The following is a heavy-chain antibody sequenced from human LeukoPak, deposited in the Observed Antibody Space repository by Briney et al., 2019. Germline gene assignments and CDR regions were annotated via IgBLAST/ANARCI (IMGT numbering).Heavy chain of an antibody. D-gene: IGHD6-6*01. CDR3: ASCSSSSLFDY. J-gene: IGHJ4*02. CDR2: IWYDGSNN. V-gene: IGHV3-33*01. CDR1: GLTFRSYG. Sequence: GGSLRLSCAASGLTFRSYGMHWVRQAPGKGLEWVAVIWYDGSNNYYADSVKGRFTISRDNSKNTLYLQMNSLRAEDTAVYYCASCSSSSLFDYWGQGTLVTVSS.